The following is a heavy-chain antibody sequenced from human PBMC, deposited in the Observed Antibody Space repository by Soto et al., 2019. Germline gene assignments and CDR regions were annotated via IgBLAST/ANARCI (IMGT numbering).Heavy chain of an antibody. CDR3: ARGHVASYYDFWSGYLNWFDP. CDR2: MNPNSGNT. J-gene: IGHJ5*02. D-gene: IGHD3-3*01. Sequence: ASVKVSCKASGYTSTSYDINGVRQATGQGLEWMGWMNPNSGNTGYAQKFQGRVTMTRNTSISTAYMELSSLRSEDTAVYYCARGHVASYYDFWSGYLNWFDPWGQGTLVTVSS. CDR1: GYTSTSYD. V-gene: IGHV1-8*01.